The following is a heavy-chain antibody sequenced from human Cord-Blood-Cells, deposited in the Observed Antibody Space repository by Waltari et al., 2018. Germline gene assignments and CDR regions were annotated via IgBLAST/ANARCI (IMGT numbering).Heavy chain of an antibody. D-gene: IGHD6-13*01. J-gene: IGHJ4*02. CDR2: IYTSGST. V-gene: IGHV4-4*07. CDR3: ARGSEQLVEDY. CDR1: AGSISSYS. Sequence: QVQLQESGPGLVKPSETPSLPCTAHAGSISSYSWSWIRPPAGKGLEWIGRIYTSGSTNYNPSLKSRVTMSVDTSKNQFSLKLSSVTAADTAVYYCARGSEQLVEDYWGQGTLVTVSS.